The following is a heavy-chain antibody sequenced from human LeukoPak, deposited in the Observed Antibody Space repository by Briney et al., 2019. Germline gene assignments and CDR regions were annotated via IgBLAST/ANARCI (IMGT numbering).Heavy chain of an antibody. V-gene: IGHV3-23*01. CDR1: GFTFGSYG. CDR2: ISASGDST. D-gene: IGHD1-26*01. J-gene: IGHJ6*02. Sequence: GGSLRLSCAASGFTFGSYGMSWVRQAPGKGLEWVSSISASGDSTYHADSVKGRFTISRDNSKNTLYLQMNSLRAEDTAVYYCAKDKGWGYSAYDCYGMDVWGQGTTVTVTS. CDR3: AKDKGWGYSAYDCYGMDV.